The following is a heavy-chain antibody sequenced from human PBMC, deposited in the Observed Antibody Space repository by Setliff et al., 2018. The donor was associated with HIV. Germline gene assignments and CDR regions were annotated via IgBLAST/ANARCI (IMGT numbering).Heavy chain of an antibody. D-gene: IGHD3-10*01. V-gene: IGHV4-31*03. J-gene: IGHJ3*02. CDR1: GGSINSGGYY. Sequence: SETLSLTCTVSGGSINSGGYYWTWVRQHPGKGLQWIGYIYYIGGAYYDPSLKSRVTISLDTSKNHFTLNLSSVTAADTAVYYCARESMLRGLRHAVDIWGQGTMVTVSS. CDR3: ARESMLRGLRHAVDI. CDR2: IYYIGGA.